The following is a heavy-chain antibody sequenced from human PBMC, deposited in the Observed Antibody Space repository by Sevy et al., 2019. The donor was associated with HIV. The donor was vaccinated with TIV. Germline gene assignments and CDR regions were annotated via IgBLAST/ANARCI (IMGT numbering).Heavy chain of an antibody. Sequence: GGSLRLSCAASGFTFSNAWMSWVRQAPGKGLEWVGRIKSKTDGGKTDYAAPVKGRFTISRDDSKNTLYLQMNSLKTEDTAVYYRTTSLYDFWSGWGQGTLVTVSS. J-gene: IGHJ4*02. CDR1: GFTFSNAW. CDR2: IKSKTDGGKT. D-gene: IGHD3-3*01. V-gene: IGHV3-15*01. CDR3: TTSLYDFWSG.